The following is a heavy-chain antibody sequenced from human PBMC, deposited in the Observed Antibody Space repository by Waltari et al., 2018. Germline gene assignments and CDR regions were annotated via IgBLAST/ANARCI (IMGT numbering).Heavy chain of an antibody. CDR3: AREAVVVPAAPNYYYYYMDV. J-gene: IGHJ6*03. CDR1: GGSISSYY. CDR2: SYYSGST. Sequence: QVQLQESGPGLVKPSETLSLTCTVSGGSISSYYWSWIRQPPGKGLEWIGYSYYSGSTNYNPSLKSRVTISVDTSKNQFSLKLSSVTAADTAVYYCAREAVVVPAAPNYYYYYMDVWGKGTTVTVSS. D-gene: IGHD2-2*01. V-gene: IGHV4-59*01.